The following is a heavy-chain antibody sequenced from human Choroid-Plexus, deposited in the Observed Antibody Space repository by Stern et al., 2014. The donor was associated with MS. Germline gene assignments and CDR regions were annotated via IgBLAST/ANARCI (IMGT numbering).Heavy chain of an antibody. D-gene: IGHD2/OR15-2a*01. CDR2: VSYDGSNK. J-gene: IGHJ5*02. CDR1: GFTFGSCA. CDR3: AKDRQYLTYFFDH. Sequence: VHLVESGGGVVQPGRPLRLSCVASGFTFGSCAMHWVRQAPGKGLEWVAGVSYDGSNKYYADSVKGRFTISSDNSQNTLYMQMSSLRPEDTAVYYCAKDRQYLTYFFDHWGQGSLVTVSS. V-gene: IGHV3-30*18.